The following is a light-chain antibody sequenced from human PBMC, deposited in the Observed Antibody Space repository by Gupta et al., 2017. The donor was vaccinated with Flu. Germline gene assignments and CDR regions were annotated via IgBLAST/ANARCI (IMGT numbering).Light chain of an antibody. CDR1: QSVSDN. V-gene: IGKV3-15*01. CDR2: GAS. Sequence: EMVMTQPPATLSVSPGQKATLSCRASQSVSDNLAWYQQKPGQAPRLLIYGASTRATGIPARFSGSGSGTEFTLTISSLQSEDFAVYYCQQSNNGPPWTFGQGTKVEIK. J-gene: IGKJ1*01. CDR3: QQSNNGPPWT.